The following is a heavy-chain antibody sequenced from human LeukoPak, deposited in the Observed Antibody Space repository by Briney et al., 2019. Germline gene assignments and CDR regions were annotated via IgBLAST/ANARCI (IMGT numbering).Heavy chain of an antibody. J-gene: IGHJ6*03. CDR1: GGSISSSSYY. Sequence: SETLSLTCTVSGGSISSSSYYWGWIRQPPGKGLEWIGYIYYSGSTNYNPSLKSRVTISVDTSKNQFSLKLSSVTAADTAVYYCARGGSGSYYRHYYYYMDVWGKGTTVTVSS. V-gene: IGHV4-61*05. D-gene: IGHD1-26*01. CDR2: IYYSGST. CDR3: ARGGSGSYYRHYYYYMDV.